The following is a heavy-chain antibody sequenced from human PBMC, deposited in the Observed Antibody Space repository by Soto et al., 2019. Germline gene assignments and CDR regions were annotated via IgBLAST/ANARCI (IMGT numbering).Heavy chain of an antibody. J-gene: IGHJ3*02. Sequence: GGSLKLSCAASGFTFSSYGMHWVRPAPGKGLEWVAVISYDGSNKYYAGSVKGRFIITRDNSKNTRYLQMNSLKAEDTAVDYCATGSNCILQGDDAFDIWGQGTMVTVSS. V-gene: IGHV3-30*03. CDR3: ATGSNCILQGDDAFDI. CDR1: GFTFSSYG. CDR2: ISYDGSNK. D-gene: IGHD1-1*01.